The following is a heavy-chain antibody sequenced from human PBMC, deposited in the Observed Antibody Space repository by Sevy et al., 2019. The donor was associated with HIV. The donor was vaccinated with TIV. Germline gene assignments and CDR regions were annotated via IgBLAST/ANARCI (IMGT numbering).Heavy chain of an antibody. Sequence: ASVKVSCKASGFTFTSSAVQWVRQARGQRLEWIGWIVVGSGNTNYAQKFQERVTITRDMSTSTAYMELSSLRSEDTAVYYCAAEPTGYSGGWYDYWGQGTLVTVSS. CDR2: IVVGSGNT. CDR1: GFTFTSSA. D-gene: IGHD6-19*01. V-gene: IGHV1-58*01. J-gene: IGHJ4*02. CDR3: AAEPTGYSGGWYDY.